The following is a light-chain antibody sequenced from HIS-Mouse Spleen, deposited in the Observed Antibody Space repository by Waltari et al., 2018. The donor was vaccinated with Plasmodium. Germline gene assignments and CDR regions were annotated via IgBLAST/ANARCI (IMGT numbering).Light chain of an antibody. CDR2: GAS. Sequence: EIVMTQSPATLSVSPGERATLSCRASQSVSSNLAWYQQKPGQAPRLLIYGASTRATGIPARFSGSGSGTEFTLTISSLQSEDFAVHYCQQYNNWSFTFGPGTKVDIK. J-gene: IGKJ3*01. CDR1: QSVSSN. CDR3: QQYNNWSFT. V-gene: IGKV3-15*01.